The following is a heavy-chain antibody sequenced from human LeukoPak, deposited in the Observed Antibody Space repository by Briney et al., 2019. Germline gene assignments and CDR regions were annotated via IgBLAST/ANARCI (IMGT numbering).Heavy chain of an antibody. CDR2: IGYSGGST. Sequence: GGSLRLSCAASGFTFSSYTISWVRQAPGKGLEWVSVIGYSGGSTYYADSVKGRFTISRDNPKNTLYLQMNSLRAEDTAVYFCAKRGVVIRVILVGFHKAAYYFDSWGQGALVTVSS. J-gene: IGHJ4*02. CDR1: GFTFSSYT. CDR3: AKRGVVIRVILVGFHKAAYYFDS. V-gene: IGHV3-23*01. D-gene: IGHD3-22*01.